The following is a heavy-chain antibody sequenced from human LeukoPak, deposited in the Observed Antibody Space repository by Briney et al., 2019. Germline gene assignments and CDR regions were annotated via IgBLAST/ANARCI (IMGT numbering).Heavy chain of an antibody. V-gene: IGHV4-39*01. J-gene: IGHJ3*02. Sequence: SPSETLSLTCTVSGGSISSSSYYWGWIRQPPGKGLEWIGSIYYSGSTYYNPSLKSRVTISVDTSKNQFSLELSSVTATDTAVYFCATNRVGTYDRPFDIWGQGTMVTVSS. CDR1: GGSISSSSYY. D-gene: IGHD1-26*01. CDR2: IYYSGST. CDR3: ATNRVGTYDRPFDI.